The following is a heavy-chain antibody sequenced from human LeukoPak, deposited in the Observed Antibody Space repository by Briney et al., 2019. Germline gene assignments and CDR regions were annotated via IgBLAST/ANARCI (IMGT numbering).Heavy chain of an antibody. CDR3: ATDYYGSGSYYC. V-gene: IGHV1-46*01. CDR2: INPSGGST. J-gene: IGHJ4*02. D-gene: IGHD3-10*01. Sequence: GASVKVSCKASGYTFTSYYMHWVRQAPGQGLEWMGIINPSGGSTIYAQKFQGRVTMTEDTSTDTAYMELSSLRSEDTAVYYCATDYYGSGSYYCWGQGTLVTVSS. CDR1: GYTFTSYY.